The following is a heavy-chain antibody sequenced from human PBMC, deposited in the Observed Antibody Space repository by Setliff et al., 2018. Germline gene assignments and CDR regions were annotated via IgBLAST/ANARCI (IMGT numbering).Heavy chain of an antibody. J-gene: IGHJ6*03. CDR3: ARASRFGTVVYKGDYYMDV. CDR1: GYMFTTYA. CDR2: INTNTGNP. D-gene: IGHD3-10*01. V-gene: IGHV7-4-1*02. Sequence: ASVKVSCKASGYMFTTYAMSWIRQVPGQGFEWMGWINTNTGNPIYVQGFTGRFVFSLDTSVSTAYLHISGLKAEDTAVYYCARASRFGTVVYKGDYYMDVWGRGTTVTVSS.